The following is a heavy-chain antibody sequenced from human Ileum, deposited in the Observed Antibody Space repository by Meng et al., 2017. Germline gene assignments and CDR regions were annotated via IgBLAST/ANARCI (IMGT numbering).Heavy chain of an antibody. CDR2: MYYSGGT. V-gene: IGHV4-59*01. Sequence: SETLSLTCTVSGGSISSDYWNWIRQPPGKGLEWIGYMYYSGGTNYNPSLKSRVTISVDTSKNQVSLSLNSVTAADTAVYYCARGCAYSYPFGMEVWGQGTMVTVSS. CDR1: GGSISSDY. D-gene: IGHD5-18*01. CDR3: ARGCAYSYPFGMEV. J-gene: IGHJ6*02.